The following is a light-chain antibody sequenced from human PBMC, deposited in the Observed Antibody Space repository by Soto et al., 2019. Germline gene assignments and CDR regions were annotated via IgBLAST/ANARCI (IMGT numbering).Light chain of an antibody. Sequence: DIQMTQSPSTLSASVGDRVTITCRASQSISSWLAWYQQKPGKAPKLLIYDASSFESGVPAMFSGSGSGTEFTLTIISLQPDDFATYYGQQYNSLWTFGQGTKVEIK. CDR1: QSISSW. CDR2: DAS. V-gene: IGKV1-5*01. CDR3: QQYNSLWT. J-gene: IGKJ1*01.